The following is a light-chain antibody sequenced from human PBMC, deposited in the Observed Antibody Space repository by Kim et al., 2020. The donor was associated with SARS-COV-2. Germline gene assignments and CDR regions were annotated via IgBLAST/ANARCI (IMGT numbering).Light chain of an antibody. CDR1: QSISSF. Sequence: LSPGERATLSCRASQSISSFLAWYQQKPGQAPRLLIHDATNRATGIPARFSGSGSGTDFTLTISILEPEDFAVYYCQQRDSWPLTFGGGTKVDIK. CDR2: DAT. CDR3: QQRDSWPLT. V-gene: IGKV3-11*01. J-gene: IGKJ4*01.